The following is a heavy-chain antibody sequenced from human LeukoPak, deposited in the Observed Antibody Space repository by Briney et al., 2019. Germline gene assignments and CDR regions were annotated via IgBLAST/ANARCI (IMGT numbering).Heavy chain of an antibody. Sequence: PSETPSLTCTVSGGSISSYYWSWIRQPPGKGLEWIGYIYYSGSTNYNPSPKSRVTISVDTSKNQFSLKLSSVTAADTAVYYCARETGSSSWYSGYFDLWGRGTLVTVSS. D-gene: IGHD6-13*01. CDR2: IYYSGST. V-gene: IGHV4-59*01. CDR3: ARETGSSSWYSGYFDL. J-gene: IGHJ2*01. CDR1: GGSISSYY.